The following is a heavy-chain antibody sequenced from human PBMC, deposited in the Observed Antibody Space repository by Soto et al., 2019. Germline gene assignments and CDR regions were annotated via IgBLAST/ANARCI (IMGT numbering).Heavy chain of an antibody. CDR1: GFTFDDYA. V-gene: IGHV3-9*01. J-gene: IGHJ3*01. CDR2: ISWNSGSI. Sequence: EVQLVESGGGLVQPGRSLRLSCAASGFTFDDYAMHWVRQAPGKGLEWVSGISWNSGSIGYADSVKGRFTISRNNTKNSLYLQMSSLRAEHTGLYYCAKDSGTYSGDDNDAFDLWGQGTMVTVSS. CDR3: AKDSGTYSGDDNDAFDL. D-gene: IGHD5-12*01.